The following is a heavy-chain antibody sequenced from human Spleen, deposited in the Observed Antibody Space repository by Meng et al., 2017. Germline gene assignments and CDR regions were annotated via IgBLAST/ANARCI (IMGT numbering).Heavy chain of an antibody. CDR2: IYSGGST. CDR3: ARDQGGISAFDI. J-gene: IGHJ3*02. V-gene: IGHV3-53*04. Sequence: GESLKISCAASGFTFSSYEMNWVRQAPGKGLEWVSVIYSGGSTYYADSVKGRFTISRHNSKNTLYLQMSSLRAEDTAVYYCARDQGGISAFDIWGQGTMVTVSS. D-gene: IGHD3-16*01. CDR1: GFTFSSYE.